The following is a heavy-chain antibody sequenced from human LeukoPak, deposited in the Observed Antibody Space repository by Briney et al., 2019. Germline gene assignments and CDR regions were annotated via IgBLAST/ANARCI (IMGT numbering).Heavy chain of an antibody. CDR1: RLAFGAHA. J-gene: IGHJ6*02. D-gene: IGHD2-15*01. Sequence: GGSLRLSCTAPRLAFGAHAMSWVRPTPGKGLEWRGFIRSIVYGGATECAASAKGRFTISRDDSKSIAYLQMNSLATEDTAVYFGRGPTQQGLYSGTDVWGQGTTVIVSS. CDR3: RGPTQQGLYSGTDV. V-gene: IGHV3-49*04. CDR2: IRSIVYGGAT.